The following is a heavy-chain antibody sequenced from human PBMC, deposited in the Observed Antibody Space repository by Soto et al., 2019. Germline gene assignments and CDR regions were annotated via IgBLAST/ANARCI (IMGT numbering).Heavy chain of an antibody. Sequence: ASVKVSCKASGGTFSCYTISWVRQAPGQGLEWMGRIIPILGIANYAQKFQGRVTITADKSTSTAYMELSSLRSEDTAVYYCARDPLPDFWSGYSAFDIWGQGTMVTVSS. D-gene: IGHD3-3*01. CDR3: ARDPLPDFWSGYSAFDI. J-gene: IGHJ3*02. CDR1: GGTFSCYT. V-gene: IGHV1-69*04. CDR2: IIPILGIA.